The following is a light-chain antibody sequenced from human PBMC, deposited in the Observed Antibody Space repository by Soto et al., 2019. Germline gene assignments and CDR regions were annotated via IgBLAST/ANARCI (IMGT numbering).Light chain of an antibody. CDR1: SSDVGGYDY. CDR3: SSLTSGSTRV. CDR2: EVT. V-gene: IGLV2-14*01. J-gene: IGLJ1*01. Sequence: QSALTQPASVSGSPGQSSTISCTGTSSDVGGYDYVSWYQQHPDKAPKLIIYEVTDRPSGVSSRFSGSKSGNTASLTISGLQAEDEADYYCSSLTSGSTRVFGTGTKVTVL.